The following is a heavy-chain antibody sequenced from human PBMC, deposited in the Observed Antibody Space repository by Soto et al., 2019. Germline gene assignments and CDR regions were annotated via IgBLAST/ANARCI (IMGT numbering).Heavy chain of an antibody. CDR3: ARDVGFPRLAYYDYYGMDV. D-gene: IGHD3-10*01. CDR2: ISYDGSNK. J-gene: IGHJ6*02. V-gene: IGHV3-30-3*01. CDR1: GFTLSSYA. Sequence: PGLSLRLSCAASGFTLSSYAMHWVLQAPGKGLEWVAVISYDGSNKYYADSVKGLFTISRDNSKNTLYLQMNSRRAEDTAVYYCARDVGFPRLAYYDYYGMDVWRQGTTVTVSS.